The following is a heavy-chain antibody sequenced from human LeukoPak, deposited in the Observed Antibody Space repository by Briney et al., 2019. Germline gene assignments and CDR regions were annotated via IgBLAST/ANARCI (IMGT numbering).Heavy chain of an antibody. V-gene: IGHV3-11*04. J-gene: IGHJ6*02. CDR2: ISGSGSNI. D-gene: IGHD1-1*01. CDR1: GFTFSDYY. CDR3: ARAGTTELYYYGMDV. Sequence: TGGSLRLSCAASGFTFSDYYMSWIRQAPGKGLEWVSYISGSGSNIFYADSVKGRFTISRDNAKNSLYLQMNSLRAEDTAVYYCARAGTTELYYYGMDVWGQGTTVTVSS.